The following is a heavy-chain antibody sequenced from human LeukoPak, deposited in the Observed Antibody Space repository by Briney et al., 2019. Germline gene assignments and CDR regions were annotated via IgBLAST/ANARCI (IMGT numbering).Heavy chain of an antibody. V-gene: IGHV3-23*01. Sequence: GGSLTLSCAASGFTFSSYAMSWVRQAPGKGLEWVSAISGSGGNTYYADSVKGRFTISRDNSKNTLYLEMNSLRAEGTAVYDCAKDKVLWFGESSDGMDVWGKGTTVTVSS. CDR3: AKDKVLWFGESSDGMDV. J-gene: IGHJ6*04. D-gene: IGHD3-10*01. CDR2: ISGSGGNT. CDR1: GFTFSSYA.